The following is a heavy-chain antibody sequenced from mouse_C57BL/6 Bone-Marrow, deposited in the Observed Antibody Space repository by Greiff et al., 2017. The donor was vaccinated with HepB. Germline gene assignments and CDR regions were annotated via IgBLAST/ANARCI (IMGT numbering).Heavy chain of an antibody. CDR1: GFTFSDYY. CDR2: ISNGGGST. J-gene: IGHJ1*03. CDR3: ARRSHYYGSSYWYFDV. Sequence: EVQGVESGGGLVQPGGSLKLSCAASGFTFSDYYMYWVRQTPEKRLEWVAYISNGGGSTYYPDTVKGRFTISRDNAKNTLYLQMSRLKSEDTAMYYCARRSHYYGSSYWYFDVWGTGTTVTVSS. D-gene: IGHD1-1*01. V-gene: IGHV5-12*01.